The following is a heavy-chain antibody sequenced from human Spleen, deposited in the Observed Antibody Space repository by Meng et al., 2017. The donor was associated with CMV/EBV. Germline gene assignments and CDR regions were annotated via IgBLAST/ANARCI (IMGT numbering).Heavy chain of an antibody. V-gene: IGHV3-30*04. CDR2: ISYDGSDK. CDR3: ARPREWLVIYDAFDI. D-gene: IGHD6-19*01. CDR1: GLAFTIHT. J-gene: IGHJ3*02. Sequence: GESLKISCAASGLAFTIHTMHWVRQAPGKGLEWVAVISYDGSDKYYADSVKGRFTISRDNSKNTLYLQMNSLRAEDTAVYYCARPREWLVIYDAFDIWGQGTMVTVSS.